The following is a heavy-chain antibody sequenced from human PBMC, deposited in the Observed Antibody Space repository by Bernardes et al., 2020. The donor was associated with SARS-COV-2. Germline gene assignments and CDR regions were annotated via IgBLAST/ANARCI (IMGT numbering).Heavy chain of an antibody. J-gene: IGHJ4*02. V-gene: IGHV3-64*01. CDR3: VSGGRTSPLDY. D-gene: IGHD2-15*01. CDR2: ISSNGGST. CDR1: GFTFSKYA. Sequence: GGSLRLSCAASGFTFSKYATHWVRQAPGKGLEYVSGISSNGGSTYYGNSVRGRFTISRDNSNNTLYLQMGSLRPEDMAVYYCVSGGRTSPLDYWSQGTLVIVSS.